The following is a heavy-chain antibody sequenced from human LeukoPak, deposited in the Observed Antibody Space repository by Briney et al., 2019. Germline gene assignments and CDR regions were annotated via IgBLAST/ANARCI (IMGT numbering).Heavy chain of an antibody. J-gene: IGHJ4*02. D-gene: IGHD2-2*01. V-gene: IGHV3-30*03. CDR2: ISYDGSNK. Sequence: PGGSLRLSCAGSGLIVTSNYMSWVRQAPGKGLEWVAVISYDGSNKYYADSVKGRFTISRDNSKNTLYLQMNSLRAEDTAVYYCATDSAYYAPDYWGQGTLVTVSS. CDR1: GLIVTSNY. CDR3: ATDSAYYAPDY.